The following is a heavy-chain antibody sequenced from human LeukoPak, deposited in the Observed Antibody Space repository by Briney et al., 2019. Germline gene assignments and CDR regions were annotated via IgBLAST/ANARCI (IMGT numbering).Heavy chain of an antibody. J-gene: IGHJ4*02. Sequence: LSLTCTVSGGSISSGGYYWSWIRQHPGKGLEWIGYIYYSGSTYYNPSLKSRVTISVDTSKNQFSLKLSSVTAADTAVYYCARADPYDYVWGSYRYRRAYFDYWGRGTLVTVSS. D-gene: IGHD3-16*02. V-gene: IGHV4-31*03. CDR1: GGSISSGGYY. CDR3: ARADPYDYVWGSYRYRRAYFDY. CDR2: IYYSGST.